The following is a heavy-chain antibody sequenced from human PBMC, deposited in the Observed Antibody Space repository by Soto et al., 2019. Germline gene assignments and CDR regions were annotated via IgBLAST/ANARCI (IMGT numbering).Heavy chain of an antibody. Sequence: ASVKVSCKASGYTFTSYYMHWVRQAPGQGLECMGIINPSGGGTSYAQKFQGRVTITRDTSASTAYMELSSLRSEDTAVYYCARAWVVVTAPDYWGQGTLVTVSS. CDR1: GYTFTSYY. CDR2: INPSGGGT. CDR3: ARAWVVVTAPDY. V-gene: IGHV1-46*01. J-gene: IGHJ4*02. D-gene: IGHD2-21*02.